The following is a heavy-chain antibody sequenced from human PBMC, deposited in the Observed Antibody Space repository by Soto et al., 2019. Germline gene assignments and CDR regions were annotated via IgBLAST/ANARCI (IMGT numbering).Heavy chain of an antibody. CDR1: GGTFSSFA. J-gene: IGHJ4*02. D-gene: IGHD3-22*01. V-gene: IGHV1-69*13. Sequence: SVKVSCKASGGTFSSFAISWVRQAPGQGLEWMARIIPIFDTANYAQKFQGRVTITADESTSTAYMELSSLTSEDTAVYYCVGYYYNTHRYYYDYLGQGTLVTVSS. CDR2: IIPIFDTA. CDR3: VGYYYNTHRYYYDY.